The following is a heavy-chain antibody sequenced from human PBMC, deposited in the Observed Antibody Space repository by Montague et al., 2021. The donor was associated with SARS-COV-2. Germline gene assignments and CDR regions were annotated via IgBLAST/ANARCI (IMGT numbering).Heavy chain of an antibody. V-gene: IGHV4-34*01. CDR2: INDGGFI. CDR1: GGSFSGYY. J-gene: IGHJ4*02. CDR3: ARMTLTRGLISVD. D-gene: IGHD3-10*01. Sequence: SETLSLTCAVYGGSFSGYYWTWIRQSPGQGLEWIGEINDGGFINYNPSLKSRVAISVDTSKNQFSLKLRSVTAADSAVYYCARMTLTRGLISVDWGQGIVVTVSS.